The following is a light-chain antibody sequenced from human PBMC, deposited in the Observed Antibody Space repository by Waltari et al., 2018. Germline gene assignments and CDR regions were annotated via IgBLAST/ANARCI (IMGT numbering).Light chain of an antibody. J-gene: IGKJ4*01. CDR3: MQALQTPT. Sequence: GEPASISCRSSQSLLHSNGYNYLDWYLQKPGQSPQLLIYLGSNRASGVPDRFSGSGSGTDFTLKISRVEAEDVGVYYCMQALQTPTFGGGTKVEIK. CDR1: QSLLHSNGYNY. V-gene: IGKV2-28*01. CDR2: LGS.